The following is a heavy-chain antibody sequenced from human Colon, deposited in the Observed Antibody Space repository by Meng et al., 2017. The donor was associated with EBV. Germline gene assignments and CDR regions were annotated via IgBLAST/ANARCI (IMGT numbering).Heavy chain of an antibody. V-gene: IGHV4-4*02. D-gene: IGHD2-21*02. CDR3: ARVGAYCGGDCYHPR. Sequence: ELARRSVRPSGTFARARVSPGGALRSDRCGSWVPQPPGKGLEWIGEIHHSSSTNYNPSLKSRVTISVDESKNQFSLRLSSVTAADTAVYYCARVGAYCGGDCYHPRWGQGTLVTVSS. CDR2: IHHSSST. J-gene: IGHJ4*02. CDR1: GGALRSDRC.